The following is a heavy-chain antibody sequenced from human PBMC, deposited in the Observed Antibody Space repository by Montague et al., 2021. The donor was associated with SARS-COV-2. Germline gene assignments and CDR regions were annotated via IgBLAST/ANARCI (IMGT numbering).Heavy chain of an antibody. CDR3: ARVCPSAWRHLDC. D-gene: IGHD6-19*01. CDR1: GASISSHGW. CDR2: IHRDGKT. Sequence: SETLSLTCDVSGASISSHGWWSWVRQPPGKGLEWLVEIHRDGKTXYNPSLRSRLTMSVDKSHNQLSLRLTSVTAADTAIYYCARVCPSAWRHLDCWGQGILVTVSS. V-gene: IGHV4-4*02. J-gene: IGHJ4*02.